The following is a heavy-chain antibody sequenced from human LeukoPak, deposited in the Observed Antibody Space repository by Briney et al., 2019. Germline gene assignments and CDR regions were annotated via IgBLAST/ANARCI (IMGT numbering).Heavy chain of an antibody. CDR1: GFTFSSYG. CDR2: IRYDGSNK. J-gene: IGHJ4*02. D-gene: IGHD3-3*01. V-gene: IGHV3-30*02. Sequence: GGSLRLSCAASGFTFSSYGMHWVRQAPGKGLEWVAFIRYDGSNKYYADSVKGRFTISRDNSKNTLYLQMNSLRAEDTAVYYCAKGPRPHYDFWSGYFDYWGQGTLVTVSS. CDR3: AKGPRPHYDFWSGYFDY.